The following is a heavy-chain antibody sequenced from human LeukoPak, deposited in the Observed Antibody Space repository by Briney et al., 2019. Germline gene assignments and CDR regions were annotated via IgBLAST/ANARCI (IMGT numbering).Heavy chain of an antibody. CDR1: GFTFSDYY. Sequence: GGSLRLSCTASGFTFSDYYMSWIRQAPGKGLEWVSYISSSGSTIYYADSVKGRFTISRDNAKNSLYLQMSSLRAEDTAVYYCAGYSSGWFGSFDIWGQGTVVTVSS. V-gene: IGHV3-11*04. CDR3: AGYSSGWFGSFDI. D-gene: IGHD6-19*01. CDR2: ISSSGSTI. J-gene: IGHJ3*02.